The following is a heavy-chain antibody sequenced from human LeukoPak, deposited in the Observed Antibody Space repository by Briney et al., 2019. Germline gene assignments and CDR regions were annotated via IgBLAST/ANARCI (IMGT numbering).Heavy chain of an antibody. D-gene: IGHD3-9*01. CDR3: ARTGITYYDILPNWFDP. CDR1: GGSIRGYY. CDR2: IYYSGST. V-gene: IGHV4-59*08. Sequence: PSETLSLTCTVSGGSIRGYYWSWIRQPPGKGLECIGYIYYSGSTNYNPSLKSRVTISVDTSKNQFSLRLSSVTAADTAVYYCARTGITYYDILPNWFDPWGQGTLVTVSS. J-gene: IGHJ5*02.